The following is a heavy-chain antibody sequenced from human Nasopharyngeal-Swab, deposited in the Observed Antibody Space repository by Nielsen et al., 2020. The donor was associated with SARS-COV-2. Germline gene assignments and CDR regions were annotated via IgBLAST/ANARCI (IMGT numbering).Heavy chain of an antibody. CDR3: ARDSPRGEAYYDSSGYHRPFDY. J-gene: IGHJ4*02. V-gene: IGHV1-18*01. D-gene: IGHD3-22*01. Sequence: WVGQAPGQGLEWLGWISAYNGNTNYAQKLQGRVTMTTDTSTSTAYMELRSLRSDDTAVYYCARDSPRGEAYYDSSGYHRPFDYWGQGTLVTVSS. CDR2: ISAYNGNT.